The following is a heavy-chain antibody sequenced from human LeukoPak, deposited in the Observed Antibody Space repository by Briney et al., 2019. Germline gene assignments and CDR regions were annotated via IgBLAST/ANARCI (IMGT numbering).Heavy chain of an antibody. CDR1: GFTFNCYA. J-gene: IGHJ3*02. Sequence: GGTLRLSCSASGFTFNCYAMSWLAQAPGKGRKWVSDLSGSGGSTYYADSVKGRFNISRHNSKNRLCLQMNSLRAEDTAVYYCAKQSGYYDISCYYVYAFDICGEGEIVTASS. D-gene: IGHD3-22*01. CDR2: LSGSGGST. V-gene: IGHV3-23*01. CDR3: AKQSGYYDISCYYVYAFDI.